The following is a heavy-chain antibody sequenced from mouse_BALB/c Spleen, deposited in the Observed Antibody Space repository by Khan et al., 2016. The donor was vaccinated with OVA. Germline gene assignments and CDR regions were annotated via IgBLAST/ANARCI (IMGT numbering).Heavy chain of an antibody. D-gene: IGHD1-1*02. V-gene: IGHV1S81*02. CDR2: INPSNGGT. CDR1: GYTFTSYY. CDR3: TRSGYGAFAY. J-gene: IGHJ3*01. Sequence: QVQLQQSGDDLVKPGTSVKLSCKASGYTFTSYYLYWVKQRPGHGLEWIGDINPSNGGTNFNENFKTKATLTVDKSSSTAYMQLSSLTSEDSAVYYCTRSGYGAFAYWGQGTLVTVSA.